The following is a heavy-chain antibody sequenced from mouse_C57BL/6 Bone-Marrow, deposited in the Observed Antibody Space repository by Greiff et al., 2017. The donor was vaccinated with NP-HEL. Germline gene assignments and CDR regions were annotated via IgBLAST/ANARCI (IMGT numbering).Heavy chain of an antibody. Sequence: QVQLQQSGPELVKPGASVKISCKASGYAFSSSWMNWVKQRPGKGLEWIGRIYPGDGDTNYNGKFKGKATLTADKSSSTAYMQLSSLTSEDSAVYCCARSGCYYGSRSGFAGWGQGTLVTVAA. CDR3: ARSGCYYGSRSGFAG. CDR1: GYAFSSSW. D-gene: IGHD1-1*01. V-gene: IGHV1-82*01. CDR2: IYPGDGDT. J-gene: IGHJ3*01.